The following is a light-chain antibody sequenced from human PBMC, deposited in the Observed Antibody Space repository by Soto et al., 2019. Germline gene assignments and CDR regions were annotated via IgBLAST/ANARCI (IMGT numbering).Light chain of an antibody. J-gene: IGKJ2*01. V-gene: IGKV3-11*01. Sequence: EIVLTQSPATLSLSPGERATLSCRARQSVSSYLAWYQQKPGHAPRLLIYDASNRATGIPARFSGSGSGTDFTLTISSLGPEDFAVYYCQQRRNWPPMYTFGQGTKLEIK. CDR2: DAS. CDR3: QQRRNWPPMYT. CDR1: QSVSSY.